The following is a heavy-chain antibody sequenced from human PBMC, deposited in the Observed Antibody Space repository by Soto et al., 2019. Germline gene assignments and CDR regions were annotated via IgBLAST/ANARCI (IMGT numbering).Heavy chain of an antibody. CDR3: AKDITIFGVGITDY. D-gene: IGHD3-3*01. CDR2: ISGSGGST. CDR1: GFTFSSYA. J-gene: IGHJ4*02. Sequence: GGSLRLSCAASGFTFSSYAMSWVRQAPGKGLEWVSAISGSGGSTYYADSVKGRFTISRDNSKNTLYLQMNSLRAEDTAVYYCAKDITIFGVGITDYWGQGTLVTVSS. V-gene: IGHV3-23*01.